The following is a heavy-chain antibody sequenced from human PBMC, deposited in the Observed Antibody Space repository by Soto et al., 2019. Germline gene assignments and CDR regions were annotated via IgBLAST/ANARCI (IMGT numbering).Heavy chain of an antibody. J-gene: IGHJ3*02. V-gene: IGHV4-59*01. CDR1: GGSISGYY. CDR3: AKSFSGSWYGAFDI. CDR2: IYYSGST. Sequence: SETLSLTCTVSGGSISGYYWSWIRQPPGKGLEWIGYIYYSGSTNYMPSLKSRVTMSVDTSRNQFSLNLGSVIAADTAVYYCAKSFSGSWYGAFDIWGQGTMVTVSS. D-gene: IGHD6-13*01.